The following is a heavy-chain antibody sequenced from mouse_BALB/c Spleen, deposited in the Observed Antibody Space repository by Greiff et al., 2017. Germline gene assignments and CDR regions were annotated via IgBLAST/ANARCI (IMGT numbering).Heavy chain of an antibody. J-gene: IGHJ3*01. CDR1: GFTFSSYA. Sequence: EVKLVESGGGLVKPGGSLKLSCAASGFTFSSYAMSWVRQTPEKRLEWVASISSGGSTYYPDSVKGRFTISRDNARNILYLQMSSLRSEDTAMYYCARDGYDRVSFAYWGQGTLVTVSA. D-gene: IGHD2-2*01. CDR2: ISSGGST. V-gene: IGHV5-6-5*01. CDR3: ARDGYDRVSFAY.